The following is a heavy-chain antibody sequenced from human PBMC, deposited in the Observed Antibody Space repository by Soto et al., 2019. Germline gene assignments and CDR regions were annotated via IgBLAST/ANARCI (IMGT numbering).Heavy chain of an antibody. CDR3: AFSRGGSYYSLPDD. CDR1: GGSISSYY. Sequence: SETLSLTCTVSGGSISSYYWSWIRQPPGKGLEWIGYIYYSGSTNYNPSLKSRVTISVDTSKNQFSLKLSSVTAADTAVYYCAFSRGGSYYSLPDDWGQGTLVTAPQ. CDR2: IYYSGST. J-gene: IGHJ4*02. D-gene: IGHD1-26*01. V-gene: IGHV4-59*01.